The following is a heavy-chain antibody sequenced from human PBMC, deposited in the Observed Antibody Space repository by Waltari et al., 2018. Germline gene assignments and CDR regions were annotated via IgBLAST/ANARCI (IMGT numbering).Heavy chain of an antibody. D-gene: IGHD6-13*01. J-gene: IGHJ4*02. CDR2: IHHSGST. V-gene: IGHV4-34*01. Sequence: QVQLQQCGAGLLKPSETLSLTCSVYGGSSSGYYCSWLRQPPGKGREWIGEIHHSGSTNYNPSLKSRVTISVDTSKNQFSLKLSSVTAADTAVYYCARGRRGYSSILFDYWGQGTLVTVSS. CDR3: ARGRRGYSSILFDY. CDR1: GGSSSGYY.